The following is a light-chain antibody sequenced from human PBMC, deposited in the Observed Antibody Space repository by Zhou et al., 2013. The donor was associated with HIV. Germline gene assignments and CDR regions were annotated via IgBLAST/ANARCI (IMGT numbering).Light chain of an antibody. Sequence: EIVLTQSPATLSLSPGERATLSCRASQSVSSYLAWYQQKPGQAPRLLIYDASSRATGIPARFSGSGPGTDFTLTISSLEPEDFAVYYCQQRSNWRITFGQGTRLEIK. CDR2: DAS. CDR3: QQRSNWRIT. V-gene: IGKV3D-11*02. J-gene: IGKJ5*01. CDR1: QSVSSY.